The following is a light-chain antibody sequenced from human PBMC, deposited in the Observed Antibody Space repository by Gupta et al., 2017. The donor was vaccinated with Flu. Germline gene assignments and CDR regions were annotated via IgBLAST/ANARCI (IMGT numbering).Light chain of an antibody. CDR1: KLGDKY. V-gene: IGLV3-1*01. CDR3: QAWDSSKGV. Sequence: SSELTQPPSVSVSPGQTASITCSGDKLGDKYACWYQQKPGQSPVLVIYQDSKRPSGIPERFSGSNSGNTATLTISGTQARDEADYYCQAWDSSKGVFGTGTKVTVL. J-gene: IGLJ1*01. CDR2: QDS.